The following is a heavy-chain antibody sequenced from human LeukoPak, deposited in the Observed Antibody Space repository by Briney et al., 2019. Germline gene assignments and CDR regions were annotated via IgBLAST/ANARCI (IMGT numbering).Heavy chain of an antibody. CDR3: ARGLHSARDAFDI. Sequence: ASVKVSCKASGYTFTTYYMHWVRQAPGQGLEWMGIINPSGGSTIYAQKFQGRVTMTRDTSTTTVCMELSSLRSDDTAVYYCARGLHSARDAFDIWGQGTMVTVSS. CDR2: INPSGGST. D-gene: IGHD5-18*01. V-gene: IGHV1-46*01. J-gene: IGHJ3*02. CDR1: GYTFTTYY.